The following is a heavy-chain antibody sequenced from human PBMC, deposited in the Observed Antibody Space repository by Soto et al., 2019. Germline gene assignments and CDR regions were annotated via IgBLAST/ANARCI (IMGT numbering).Heavy chain of an antibody. V-gene: IGHV3-30-3*01. D-gene: IGHD3-3*01. CDR3: ARVEGFGVVVYYYYGMAV. Sequence: GGSLRLSCAASGFTFSSYAMHWVRQAPGKGLEWVAVISYDGSNKYYADSVKGRFTISRDNSKNTLYLQMNSLRAEDTAVYYCARVEGFGVVVYYYYGMAVWGQGTTVTVSS. J-gene: IGHJ6*02. CDR2: ISYDGSNK. CDR1: GFTFSSYA.